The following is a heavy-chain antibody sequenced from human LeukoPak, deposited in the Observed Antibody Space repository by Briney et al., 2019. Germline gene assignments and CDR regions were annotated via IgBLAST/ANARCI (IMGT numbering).Heavy chain of an antibody. Sequence: GGSLRLSCAASGFTFSDYYMSWIRQAPGKGLEWVSYISSSGSTIYYADSVKGRSTISGDNAKNSLYLQMNSLRAEDTAVYYCASDFGYCSSTSCPPVLDYWGQGTLVTVSS. J-gene: IGHJ4*02. CDR1: GFTFSDYY. D-gene: IGHD2-2*03. CDR2: ISSSGSTI. V-gene: IGHV3-11*01. CDR3: ASDFGYCSSTSCPPVLDY.